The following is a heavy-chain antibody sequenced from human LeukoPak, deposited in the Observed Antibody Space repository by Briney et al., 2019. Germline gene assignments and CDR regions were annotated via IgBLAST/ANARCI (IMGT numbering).Heavy chain of an antibody. Sequence: PSQTLSLTCTVSGGSISSGGYYWSWIRQPPGKGLEWIGEINHSGSTDYNPSLKSRVTISVDTSKNQFSLKLSSVTAADTAVYYCARDGPALSRIFAPDYYYYGMDVWGQGTTVTVSS. CDR3: ARDGPALSRIFAPDYYYYGMDV. V-gene: IGHV4-31*03. J-gene: IGHJ6*02. CDR1: GGSISSGGYY. CDR2: INHSGST.